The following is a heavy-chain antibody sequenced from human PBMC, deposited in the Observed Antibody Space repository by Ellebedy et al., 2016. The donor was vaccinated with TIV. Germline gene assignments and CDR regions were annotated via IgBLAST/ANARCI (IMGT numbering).Heavy chain of an antibody. CDR1: GGTFSSYA. D-gene: IGHD6-6*01. CDR2: IIPILGIA. Sequence: AASVKVSCKASGGTFSSYAISWARQAPGQGLEWMGRIIPILGIANYAQKFQGRVTITADKSTSTAYMELRSLRSDDTAVYYCAKSEISSDFDYWGQGTLVTVSS. CDR3: AKSEISSDFDY. J-gene: IGHJ4*02. V-gene: IGHV1-69*04.